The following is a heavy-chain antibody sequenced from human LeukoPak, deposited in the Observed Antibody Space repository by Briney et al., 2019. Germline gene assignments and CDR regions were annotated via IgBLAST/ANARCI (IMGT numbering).Heavy chain of an antibody. CDR2: ISGSGGNT. CDR1: GFTFSSYS. J-gene: IGHJ4*02. V-gene: IGHV3-23*01. D-gene: IGHD2-21*02. Sequence: GGSLRLSCAASGFTFSSYSMSWVRQAPGKGLEWVSLISGSGGNTYYADSEKGRFTISRDNSKNTLYLQMNSLRAEDTAIFYCAKEPRHCGGDCFSLLDYWGQGTLVTVSS. CDR3: AKEPRHCGGDCFSLLDY.